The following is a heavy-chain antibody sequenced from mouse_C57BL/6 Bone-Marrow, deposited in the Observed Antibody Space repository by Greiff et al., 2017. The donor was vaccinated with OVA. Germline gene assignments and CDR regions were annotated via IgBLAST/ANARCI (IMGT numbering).Heavy chain of an antibody. CDR3: ARGTLLWLRRVDY. Sequence: VQLQQPGAELVKPGASVKLSCKASGYTFTSYWMHWVKQRPGRGLEWIGRIDPNSGGTKYNEKFKSKATLTVDKPSSTAYMQLSSLTSEDSAVYYCARGTLLWLRRVDYWGQGTTLTVSS. V-gene: IGHV1-72*01. CDR2: IDPNSGGT. J-gene: IGHJ2*01. D-gene: IGHD2-2*01. CDR1: GYTFTSYW.